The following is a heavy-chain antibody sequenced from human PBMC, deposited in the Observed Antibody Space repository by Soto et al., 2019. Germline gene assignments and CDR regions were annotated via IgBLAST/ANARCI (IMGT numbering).Heavy chain of an antibody. Sequence: PGGSLRLSCAASGLTVSNNYMIWVRQAPGKRLEWVSVLYSDGRTYYADSVKGRFTISRDNSKNTLYLQLNGLRVEDTAVYYCTRGXLSPAGSGWYYFDYWGQGMLVTVSS. J-gene: IGHJ4*02. CDR1: GLTVSNNY. V-gene: IGHV3-66*01. CDR2: LYSDGRT. D-gene: IGHD6-19*01. CDR3: TRGXLSPAGSGWYYFDY.